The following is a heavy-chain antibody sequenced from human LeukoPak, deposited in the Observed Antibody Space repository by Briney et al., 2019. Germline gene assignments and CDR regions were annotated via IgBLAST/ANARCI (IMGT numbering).Heavy chain of an antibody. D-gene: IGHD2-15*01. V-gene: IGHV3-30*18. Sequence: GGSLRLSCAASGFTFSSYGMHWVRQAPGKGLEWVAVISIDGSSKYYADSVKGRFTISRDISKNTLYLQMNSLRADDTAVYYCAKVRYCSGGSCYFYHALDVWVQGTTVTVSS. CDR3: AKVRYCSGGSCYFYHALDV. CDR1: GFTFSSYG. J-gene: IGHJ6*02. CDR2: ISIDGSSK.